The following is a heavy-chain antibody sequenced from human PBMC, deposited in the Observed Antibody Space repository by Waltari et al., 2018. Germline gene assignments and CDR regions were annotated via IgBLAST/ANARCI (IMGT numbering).Heavy chain of an antibody. CDR3: TREDYGGKDY. CDR2: INTDGSTI. Sequence: EVQLAESGGGLVQPGESLRLSCAASGFTFSPSWMHWVRQGPGKGLGWVSRINTDGSTINYADSVKGRFTISRDNAKNTLYLQMNSLRAEDTAVYYCTREDYGGKDYWGQGTLVTVSS. J-gene: IGHJ4*02. CDR1: GFTFSPSW. D-gene: IGHD4-17*01. V-gene: IGHV3-74*01.